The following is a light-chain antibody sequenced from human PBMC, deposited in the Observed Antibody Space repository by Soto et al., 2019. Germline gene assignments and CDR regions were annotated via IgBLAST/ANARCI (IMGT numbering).Light chain of an antibody. CDR2: GAS. CDR3: QQRSNWPPIT. J-gene: IGKJ5*01. CDR1: QSVGIN. Sequence: ETVMTQSPATLSVSPGERVTLSCRASQSVGINLAWYQQKPGQAPRLLISGASTRATGIPARFSGSGSGTEFTLTISSLEPEDFAVYYCQQRSNWPPITFGQGTRLEIK. V-gene: IGKV3-15*01.